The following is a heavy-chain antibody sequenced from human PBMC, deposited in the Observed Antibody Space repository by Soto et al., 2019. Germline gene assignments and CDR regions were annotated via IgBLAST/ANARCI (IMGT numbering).Heavy chain of an antibody. D-gene: IGHD3-10*01. Sequence: SEPLSLTCTVSGGSIISSSYYWGWIRQPPGKGLEWIGSIYYSGSTYYNPSLKSRVTISVDTSKNQFSLKLSSVTAADTAVYYCARDMVRGVIAEGMDVWGQGTTVTVSS. V-gene: IGHV4-39*02. J-gene: IGHJ6*02. CDR2: IYYSGST. CDR1: GGSIISSSYY. CDR3: ARDMVRGVIAEGMDV.